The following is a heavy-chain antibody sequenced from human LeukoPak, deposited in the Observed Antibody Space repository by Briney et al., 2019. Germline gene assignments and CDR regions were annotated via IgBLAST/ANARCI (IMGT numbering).Heavy chain of an antibody. Sequence: ASVKVSCKASGYTLTELSMHWVRQAPGKGLEWMGGFDPEDGETIYAQKFQGRVTMTEDTSTDTAYMELSSLRSEDTAVYYCATDRGYYYDSSGYRPYWGQGTLVTVSS. CDR1: GYTLTELS. D-gene: IGHD3-22*01. V-gene: IGHV1-24*01. CDR2: FDPEDGET. CDR3: ATDRGYYYDSSGYRPY. J-gene: IGHJ4*02.